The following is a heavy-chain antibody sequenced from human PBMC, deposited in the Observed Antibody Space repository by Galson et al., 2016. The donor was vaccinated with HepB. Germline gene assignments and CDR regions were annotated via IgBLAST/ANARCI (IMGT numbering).Heavy chain of an antibody. CDR1: GLTFSSYS. J-gene: IGHJ4*02. CDR3: APFIAVAAFNY. D-gene: IGHD6-19*01. Sequence: SLRLSCAASGLTFSSYSMNWVRQAPGKGLEWVSSISSSSSYIYYADSVKGRFTISRDNAKNSLFLQMNSLRAEDTAVYYCAPFIAVAAFNYLGQGTTVTVSS. V-gene: IGHV3-21*01. CDR2: ISSSSSYI.